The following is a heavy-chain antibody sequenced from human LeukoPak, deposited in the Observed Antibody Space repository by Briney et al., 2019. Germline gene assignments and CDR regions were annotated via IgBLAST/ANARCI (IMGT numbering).Heavy chain of an antibody. V-gene: IGHV1-8*03. CDR3: ARGVAGYSSSWSSYYYYYMDV. CDR2: MNPNSGNT. CDR1: VYTFTSYD. Sequence: ASVKVSCKASVYTFTSYDINWVRQATGHGLEWMGWMNPNSGNTGYAQKFQGRVTITRNTSLSTAYMELSSLRSEDTAVYYCARGVAGYSSSWSSYYYYYMDVWGKGTTVTVSS. D-gene: IGHD6-13*01. J-gene: IGHJ6*03.